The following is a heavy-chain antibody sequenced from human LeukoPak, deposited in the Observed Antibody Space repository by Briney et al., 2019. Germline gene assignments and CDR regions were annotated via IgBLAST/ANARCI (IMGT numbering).Heavy chain of an antibody. CDR1: GGSISSGASD. J-gene: IGHJ2*01. V-gene: IGHV4-31*03. CDR2: INHSGST. Sequence: SETLSLTCTVSGGSISSGASDWGWIRQHPKRGLEWVGYINHSGSTYYNPSLGSRVTMSVDTSRNQFSLKLSSVTAADSAVYYCARAARQGFTMIVVPFFYFDLWGRGTLVTVSS. CDR3: ARAARQGFTMIVVPFFYFDL. D-gene: IGHD3-22*01.